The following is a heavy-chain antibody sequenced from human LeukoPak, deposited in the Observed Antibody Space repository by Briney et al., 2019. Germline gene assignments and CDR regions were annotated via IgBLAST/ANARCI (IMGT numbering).Heavy chain of an antibody. Sequence: GASVKVSCKASGYTFTSYGISRVRQAPGQGLEWMGWISAYNGNTNYAQKLQGRVAMTTDTSTSTAYMELRSLRSDDTAVYYCARPNYSGYASGGNWFDPWGQGTLVTVSS. D-gene: IGHD5-12*01. J-gene: IGHJ5*02. V-gene: IGHV1-18*01. CDR1: GYTFTSYG. CDR3: ARPNYSGYASGGNWFDP. CDR2: ISAYNGNT.